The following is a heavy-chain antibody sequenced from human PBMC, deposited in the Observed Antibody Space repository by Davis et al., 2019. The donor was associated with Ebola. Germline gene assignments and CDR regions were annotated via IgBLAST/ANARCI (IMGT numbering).Heavy chain of an antibody. CDR1: GFTLSSYW. V-gene: IGHV3-74*01. J-gene: IGHJ3*02. CDR2: IDTDVSST. Sequence: GESLKISCAASGFTLSSYWMHWVRQAPGKGLVWVSRIDTDVSSTNYADSVKGRFTISRDNAENSLYLQMNSLRAEDTAVYYCARPGGARGAFDIWGQGTMVTVSS. CDR3: ARPGGARGAFDI. D-gene: IGHD3-10*01.